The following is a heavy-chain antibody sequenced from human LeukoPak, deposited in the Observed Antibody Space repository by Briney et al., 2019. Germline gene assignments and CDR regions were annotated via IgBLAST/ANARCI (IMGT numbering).Heavy chain of an antibody. CDR2: IYQSGST. CDR3: ARVPYSSSWPGFDP. D-gene: IGHD6-13*01. Sequence: SGTLSLTCAVSGGSISSSNWWSWVRQPPGKGLEWIGEIYQSGSTNYNPSLKSRVTISVDKSKNQFSLKLSSVTAADTAVYYCARVPYSSSWPGFDPWGQGTLVTVSS. J-gene: IGHJ5*02. V-gene: IGHV4-4*02. CDR1: GGSISSSNW.